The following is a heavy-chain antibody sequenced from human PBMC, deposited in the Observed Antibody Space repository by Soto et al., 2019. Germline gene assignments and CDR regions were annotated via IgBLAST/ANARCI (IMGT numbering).Heavy chain of an antibody. D-gene: IGHD5-12*01. J-gene: IGHJ6*02. CDR3: ARDPPGKGIVATEGYYGMDV. Sequence: SVKISCKASGGTFSSYAISWVRQAPGQGLEWMGGIIPIFGTANYAQKFQGRVTITADESTSTAYMELSSLRSLDTAVNYCARDPPGKGIVATEGYYGMDVWGQGTTVTVSS. V-gene: IGHV1-69*13. CDR2: IIPIFGTA. CDR1: GGTFSSYA.